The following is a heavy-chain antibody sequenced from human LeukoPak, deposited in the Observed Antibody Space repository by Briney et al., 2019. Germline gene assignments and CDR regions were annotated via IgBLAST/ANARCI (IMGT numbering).Heavy chain of an antibody. CDR1: GFTFNNYA. J-gene: IGHJ2*01. CDR2: ISGSGNIT. V-gene: IGHV3-23*01. D-gene: IGHD1-1*01. Sequence: GRSLRLSCAASGFTFNNYAMIWVRQAPGKGLEWVSVISGSGNITYYADSVKGRFTISRDNSKNTRYLQMNSLRGEDTAVYHCVKDNSNWYVYFDLWGRGTLVT. CDR3: VKDNSNWYVYFDL.